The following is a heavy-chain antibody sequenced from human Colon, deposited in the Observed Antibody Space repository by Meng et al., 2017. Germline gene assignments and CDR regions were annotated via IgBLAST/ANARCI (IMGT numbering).Heavy chain of an antibody. CDR3: ARGRGTWHPFDI. CDR2: ISYSGTS. J-gene: IGHJ3*02. D-gene: IGHD3-16*01. CDR1: GGSISPFY. V-gene: IGHV4-59*01. Sequence: GSLRLSCTVSGGSISPFYWSWIRQTPGKGLEWIGYISYSGTSGHNPSLKRRVTMSVNTSKSQFFLGLTSVTVADMAIYYCARGRGTWHPFDIWGQGTMVTVSS.